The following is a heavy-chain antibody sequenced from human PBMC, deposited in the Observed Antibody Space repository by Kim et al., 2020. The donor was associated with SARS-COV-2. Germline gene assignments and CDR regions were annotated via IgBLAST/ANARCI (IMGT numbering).Heavy chain of an antibody. D-gene: IGHD6-13*01. CDR1: GFTFSDYY. CDR2: ISSSSSYT. J-gene: IGHJ5*02. CDR3: ARSRTYSSSWYWFDP. V-gene: IGHV3-11*06. Sequence: LSLTCAASGFTFSDYYMSWIRQAPGKGLEWVSYISSSSSYTNYADSVKGRFTISRDNAKNSLYLQMNSLRAEDTAVYYCARSRTYSSSWYWFDPWGQGTLVTVSS.